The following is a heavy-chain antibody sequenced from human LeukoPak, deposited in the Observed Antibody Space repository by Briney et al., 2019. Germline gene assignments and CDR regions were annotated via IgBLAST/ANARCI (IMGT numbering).Heavy chain of an antibody. Sequence: GGSLRLSCAASGFTFGIYAMSWVRQAPGKGLEWVSGISGSASTYYADSVKGLFTISRDNSKNTLYLQMRSLGAEDTAVYYCARSHNYYGRGDYYYMDVWGKGTTVTVSS. V-gene: IGHV3-23*01. J-gene: IGHJ6*03. D-gene: IGHD3-10*02. CDR3: ARSHNYYGRGDYYYMDV. CDR2: ISGSAST. CDR1: GFTFGIYA.